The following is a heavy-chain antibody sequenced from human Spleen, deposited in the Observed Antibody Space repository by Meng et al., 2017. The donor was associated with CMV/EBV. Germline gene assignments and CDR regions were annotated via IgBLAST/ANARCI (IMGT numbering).Heavy chain of an antibody. CDR3: AKARIAAAGSMAKFDY. V-gene: IGHV3-23*01. Sequence: SGCTFSSYAMSWVRQAPGKGLEWVSAISGSGGSTYYADSVKGRFTISRDNSKNTLYLQMNSLRAEDTAVYYCAKARIAAAGSMAKFDYWGQGTLVTVSS. CDR1: GCTFSSYA. J-gene: IGHJ4*02. CDR2: ISGSGGST. D-gene: IGHD6-13*01.